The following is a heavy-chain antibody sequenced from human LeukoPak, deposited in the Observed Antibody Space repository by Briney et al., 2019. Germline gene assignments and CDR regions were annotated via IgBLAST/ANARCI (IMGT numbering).Heavy chain of an antibody. CDR3: AKVSGDYGDLRFVAYYFDY. CDR2: IKSKTDGGTI. Sequence: GGSLRLSCAASGFTFSNAWMKWVRQAPGKGLEWVGRIKSKTDGGTIDYATPVKGRFTISRDDSKNTLYLQMNSLRVEDTAVYYCAKVSGDYGDLRFVAYYFDYWGQGTLVTVSS. D-gene: IGHD4-17*01. J-gene: IGHJ4*02. CDR1: GFTFSNAW. V-gene: IGHV3-15*01.